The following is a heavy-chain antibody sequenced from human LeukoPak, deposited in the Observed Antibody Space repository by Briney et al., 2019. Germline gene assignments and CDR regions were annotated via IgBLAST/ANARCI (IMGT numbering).Heavy chain of an antibody. J-gene: IGHJ5*02. CDR2: LTSTGRST. D-gene: IGHD4-17*01. V-gene: IGHV3-23*01. CDR3: ARMDYGDYWSRGWFDP. Sequence: GGSLRLSCAASGFTFSSFAMTWVRQAPGKGLEWVSTLTSTGRSTYYADSVTGRFTISRDNSRNTLYLQMNSLRAEDTAVYYCARMDYGDYWSRGWFDPWGQGTLVTVSS. CDR1: GFTFSSFA.